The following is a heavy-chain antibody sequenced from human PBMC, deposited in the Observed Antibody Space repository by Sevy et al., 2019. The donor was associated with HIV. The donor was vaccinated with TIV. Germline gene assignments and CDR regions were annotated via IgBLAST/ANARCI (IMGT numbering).Heavy chain of an antibody. J-gene: IGHJ4*02. CDR3: ARALDCSGYYFPYFDY. D-gene: IGHD3-22*01. CDR2: IYTSRST. CDR1: GGSMSSGSYY. V-gene: IGHV4-61*02. Sequence: SETLSLTCTVSGGSMSSGSYYWSWIRQPAGKGLEWIGRIYTSRSTNYDPSLKSRVTMSVDTSKNQFSLKLSSVTAADTAVYYCARALDCSGYYFPYFDYWGQGTLVTVSS.